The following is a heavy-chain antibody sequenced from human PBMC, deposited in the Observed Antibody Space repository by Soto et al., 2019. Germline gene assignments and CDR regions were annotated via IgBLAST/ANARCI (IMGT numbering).Heavy chain of an antibody. D-gene: IGHD3-22*01. V-gene: IGHV1-3*01. Sequence: ASVKVSCKASEYTFTNYALHWVRQAPGQRLEWMGWINAGNGNTKYSQKFQGRVTMTRDTSTSTVYMELSSLRSEDTAVYYCARAWYYYDSSGYYRFDPWGQGTLVTVSS. J-gene: IGHJ5*02. CDR3: ARAWYYYDSSGYYRFDP. CDR1: EYTFTNYA. CDR2: INAGNGNT.